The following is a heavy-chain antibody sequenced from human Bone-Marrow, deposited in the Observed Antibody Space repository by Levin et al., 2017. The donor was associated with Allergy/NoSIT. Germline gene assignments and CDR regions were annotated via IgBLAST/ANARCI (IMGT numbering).Heavy chain of an antibody. D-gene: IGHD2-15*01. CDR1: GFIFEDYA. CDR3: ARVPTVCSGGSCYRDAFDI. Sequence: GGSLRLSCAASGFIFEDYAMSWVRQAPGKGLEWVSYINWNGGSTGYADSVKGRFTISRDNAKNSLFLQMNSLRAEDTALYYCARVPTVCSGGSCYRDAFDIWGQGTMVTVSS. CDR2: INWNGGST. J-gene: IGHJ3*02. V-gene: IGHV3-20*04.